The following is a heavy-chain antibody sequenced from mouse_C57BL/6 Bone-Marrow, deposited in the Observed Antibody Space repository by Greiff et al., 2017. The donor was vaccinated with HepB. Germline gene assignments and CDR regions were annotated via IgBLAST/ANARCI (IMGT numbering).Heavy chain of an antibody. CDR3: VRPRGDAMDY. V-gene: IGHV10-1*01. CDR2: IRSKSNNYAT. J-gene: IGHJ4*01. Sequence: DVHLVESGGGLVQPKGSLKLSCAASGFSFNTYAMNWVRQAPGKGLEWVARIRSKSNNYATYYADSVKDRFTISRDDSESMLYLQMNNLKTEDTAMYYCVRPRGDAMDYWGQGTSVTVSS. CDR1: GFSFNTYA.